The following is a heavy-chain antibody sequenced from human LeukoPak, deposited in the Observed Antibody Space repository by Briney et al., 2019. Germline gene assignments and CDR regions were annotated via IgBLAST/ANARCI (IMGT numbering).Heavy chain of an antibody. CDR2: IKQDGSEK. Sequence: GGSLRLSCAASGFTFSSYWLSLVRQAPGKGLEWVANIKQDGSEKYYVDSVKGRFTISGDNAKNSLYLQMNSLRVEDTAVYYCARNPLGYRYGNTFDYWGQGTLVTVSS. CDR1: GFTFSSYW. CDR3: ARNPLGYRYGNTFDY. D-gene: IGHD5-18*01. J-gene: IGHJ4*02. V-gene: IGHV3-7*01.